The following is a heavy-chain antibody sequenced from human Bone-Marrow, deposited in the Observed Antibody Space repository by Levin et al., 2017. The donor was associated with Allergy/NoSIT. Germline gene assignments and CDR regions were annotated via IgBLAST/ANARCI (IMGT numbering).Heavy chain of an antibody. V-gene: IGHV4-39*07. CDR2: IYYSGST. CDR3: ASRSSGYDY. D-gene: IGHD3-22*01. J-gene: IGHJ4*02. Sequence: GSLRLSCTVSGGSISSSSYYWGWIRQPPGKGLEWIGSIYYSGSTYYNPSLKSRVTISVDTSKNQFSLKLSSVTAADTAVYYCASRSSGYDYWGQGTLVTVSS. CDR1: GGSISSSSYY.